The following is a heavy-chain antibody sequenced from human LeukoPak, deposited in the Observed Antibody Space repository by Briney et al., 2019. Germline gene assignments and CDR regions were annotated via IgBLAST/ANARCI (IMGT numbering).Heavy chain of an antibody. CDR2: IKQDGSEK. Sequence: GGSLRLSCAAPGFTFSGHWMNWVRQAPGKGLEWVANIKQDGSEKNYVDSVKRRFTISRDNAKNSLYLQLNSLRAEDTAVYYCAGGTGWLIDYWGQGTLVTVSS. J-gene: IGHJ4*02. V-gene: IGHV3-7*04. CDR3: AGGTGWLIDY. CDR1: GFTFSGHW. D-gene: IGHD6-19*01.